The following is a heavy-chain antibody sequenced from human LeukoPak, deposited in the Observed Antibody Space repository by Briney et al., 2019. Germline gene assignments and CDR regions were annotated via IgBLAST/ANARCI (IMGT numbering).Heavy chain of an antibody. Sequence: ASVKVSCKASGYTFTSYGISWVRQAPGQGLEWMGWISAYNGNTNYAQKLQGRVTMTTDTSTSTAYIELRSLRSDDTAVYYCARTLGPPYYYGSGSYDFDYWGQGTLVTVSS. D-gene: IGHD3-10*01. V-gene: IGHV1-18*04. J-gene: IGHJ4*02. CDR1: GYTFTSYG. CDR2: ISAYNGNT. CDR3: ARTLGPPYYYGSGSYDFDY.